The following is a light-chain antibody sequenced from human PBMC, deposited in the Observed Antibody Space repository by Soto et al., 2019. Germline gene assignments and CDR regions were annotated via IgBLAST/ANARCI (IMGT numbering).Light chain of an antibody. CDR1: SSNIGSNT. CDR2: SNN. V-gene: IGLV1-44*01. Sequence: QSVLTQPPSASGTPGQRVTISCSGSSSNIGSNTVNWYQHLPRAAPKLLIQSNNQRPSGVPDRFSGSQSGTSASLAISGLQSEDEAYYYCAVWDDSLNGYVFGTGTKLTVL. CDR3: AVWDDSLNGYV. J-gene: IGLJ1*01.